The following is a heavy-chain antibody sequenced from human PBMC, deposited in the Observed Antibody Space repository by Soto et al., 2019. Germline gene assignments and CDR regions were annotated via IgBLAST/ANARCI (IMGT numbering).Heavy chain of an antibody. J-gene: IGHJ3*02. V-gene: IGHV3-23*01. D-gene: IGHD3-9*01. CDR2: ISGSGGST. CDR1: GFTFSSYA. Sequence: EVQLLESGGGLVQPGGSLRLSCAASGFTFSSYAMSWVRQAPGKGLEWVSAISGSGGSTYYADSVKGRFTISRDNSKNTLYLQMNNLRAEDTAVYYCAKEGSETQFDWLSPLADFDIWGQGTMVTVSS. CDR3: AKEGSETQFDWLSPLADFDI.